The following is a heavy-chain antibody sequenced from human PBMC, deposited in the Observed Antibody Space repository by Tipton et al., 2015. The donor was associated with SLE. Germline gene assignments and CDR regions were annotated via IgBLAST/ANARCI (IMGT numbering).Heavy chain of an antibody. CDR3: AGGSGPVEWFDP. D-gene: IGHD3-3*01. CDR1: GGSISSHY. Sequence: LRLSCTVSGGSISSHYWSWIRQPPGKGLEWIGYIYYSGSTNYNPSLKSRVTISVDTSKNQFSLKLSSVTAADTAVYYCAGGSGPVEWFDPWGQGTLVTVSS. J-gene: IGHJ5*02. CDR2: IYYSGST. V-gene: IGHV4-59*11.